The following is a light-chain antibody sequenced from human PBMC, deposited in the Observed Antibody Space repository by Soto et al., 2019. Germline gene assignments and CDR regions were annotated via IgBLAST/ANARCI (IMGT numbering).Light chain of an antibody. Sequence: QSVLTQPPSVSGAPGQRVTISCTGSSSNIGAGYDVHWYQQLPGTAPKLLIYGNSNRPSGVPDRFSGSKSGTSASLAITGLQAEDEADYYCQSYASTLYVFGTGTQLTVL. J-gene: IGLJ1*01. V-gene: IGLV1-40*01. CDR1: SSNIGAGYD. CDR3: QSYASTLYV. CDR2: GNS.